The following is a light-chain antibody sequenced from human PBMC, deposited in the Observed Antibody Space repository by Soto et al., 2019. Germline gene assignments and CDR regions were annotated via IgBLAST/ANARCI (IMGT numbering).Light chain of an antibody. J-gene: IGLJ1*01. CDR3: TSYTSTSTLFV. CDR2: EVS. CDR1: SSDVGGYNY. Sequence: QSVLTQPASVSGSPGQSITISCTGTSSDVGGYNYVSWYQQHPGKAPKLMIYEVSNRPSGVSDRFSGSKSANTGSLTISGLQAEDEADYYCTSYTSTSTLFVFATGTKLTVL. V-gene: IGLV2-14*01.